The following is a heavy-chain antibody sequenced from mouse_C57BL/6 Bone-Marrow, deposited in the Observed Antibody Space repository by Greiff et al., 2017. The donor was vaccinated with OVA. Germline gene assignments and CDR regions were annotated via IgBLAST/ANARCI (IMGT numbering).Heavy chain of an antibody. J-gene: IGHJ2*01. CDR1: GYSFTDYN. CDR3: ARRGTTVVGEFDY. V-gene: IGHV1-39*01. CDR2: INPNYGTT. Sequence: VQLQQSGPELVKPGASVKISCKASGYSFTDYNMNWVKQSNGKSLEWIGVINPNYGTTRTYKKFKSKATLTLDQSSSTAYMQLNSLTSEDSAVYYCARRGTTVVGEFDYWGQGTTLTVSS. D-gene: IGHD1-1*01.